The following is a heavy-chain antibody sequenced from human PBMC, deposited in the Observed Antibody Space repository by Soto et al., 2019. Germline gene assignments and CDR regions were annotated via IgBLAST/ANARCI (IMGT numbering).Heavy chain of an antibody. V-gene: IGHV3-23*01. CDR1: GFTFSSYA. J-gene: IGHJ4*02. CDR2: ISGSGGAT. D-gene: IGHD1-1*01. CDR3: TTGEERNPNWCGKFAS. Sequence: EVQVLESGGDLVQPGGSLRLSCAASGFTFSSYAMAWVRQAPGKGLEWVSAISGSGGATYYADSVKGRFTISRDNSKDTLYLQMKSLRDEDTDVYFCTTGEERNPNWCGKFASWGQGTLVTVSS.